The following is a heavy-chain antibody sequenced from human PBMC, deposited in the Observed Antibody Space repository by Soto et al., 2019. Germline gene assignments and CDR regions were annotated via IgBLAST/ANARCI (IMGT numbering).Heavy chain of an antibody. CDR2: ISYDGSNK. Sequence: PGGSLGLSCAASGFTFSSYCMDWVRQAPGKGLEGVAVISYDGSNKYYAESVKGRFTISRENSKNTLYLQMNRLRAEETAVYYCAKDLEYQLPPGMDVWGQGTTVTVS. CDR1: GFTFSSYC. V-gene: IGHV3-30*18. J-gene: IGHJ6*02. D-gene: IGHD2-2*01. CDR3: AKDLEYQLPPGMDV.